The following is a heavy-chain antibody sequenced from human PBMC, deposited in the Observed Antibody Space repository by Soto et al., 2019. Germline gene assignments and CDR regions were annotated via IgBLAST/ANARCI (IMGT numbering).Heavy chain of an antibody. V-gene: IGHV4-31*03. CDR1: GVSISSGGYY. D-gene: IGHD2-15*01. Sequence: PSETLSLTCTVSGVSISSGGYYWSWIRQHPGKGLEWIGYIYYSGSTYYNPSLKSRVTISVDTSKNQFSLKLSSVTAADTAVYYCARASTLCSSGSCYHPFDYWGQGTLVTVSS. J-gene: IGHJ4*02. CDR2: IYYSGST. CDR3: ARASTLCSSGSCYHPFDY.